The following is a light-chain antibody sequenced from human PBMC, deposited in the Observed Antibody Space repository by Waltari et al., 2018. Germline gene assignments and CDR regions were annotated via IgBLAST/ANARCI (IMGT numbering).Light chain of an antibody. Sequence: EIVMTQSPATLSVSPGERDTFSGRASQSVSDRLSWFQQKPGPAPRLLIYDATTRATDIPARFSGSGSGTEFTLTISGLQPEDSAVYYCQHYNSWPPEITFGPGTKVDV. J-gene: IGKJ3*01. CDR1: QSVSDR. V-gene: IGKV3-15*01. CDR2: DAT. CDR3: QHYNSWPPEIT.